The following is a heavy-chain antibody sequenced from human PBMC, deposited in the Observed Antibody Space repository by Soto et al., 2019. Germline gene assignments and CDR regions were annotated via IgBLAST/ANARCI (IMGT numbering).Heavy chain of an antibody. J-gene: IGHJ2*01. CDR2: ISYDGSNK. CDR3: ARPLWRNDYNWGYFDL. CDR1: GFTFSSYA. V-gene: IGHV3-30-3*01. Sequence: QVQLVESGGGVVQPGRSLRLSCAASGFTFSSYAMHWVRQAPGKGLEWVAVISYDGSNKYYADSVKGRFTISRDNSKNTLYLQMNSLSAENTAVYYCARPLWRNDYNWGYFDLWGRGTLVTFSS. D-gene: IGHD4-4*01.